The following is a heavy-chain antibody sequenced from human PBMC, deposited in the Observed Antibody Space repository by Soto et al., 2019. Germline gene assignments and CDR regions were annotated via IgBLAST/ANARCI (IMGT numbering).Heavy chain of an antibody. V-gene: IGHV4-31*03. D-gene: IGHD2-15*01. Sequence: SETLSLTCTVSGDSISSNSYYWGWIRLSPGKGLEWIGYIYYSGSTYYNPSLKSRVTISVDTSKNQFSLKLSSVTAADTAVYYCARRPAVVAADAFFDYWGQGTLVTVSS. CDR1: GDSISSNSYY. CDR3: ARRPAVVAADAFFDY. CDR2: IYYSGST. J-gene: IGHJ4*02.